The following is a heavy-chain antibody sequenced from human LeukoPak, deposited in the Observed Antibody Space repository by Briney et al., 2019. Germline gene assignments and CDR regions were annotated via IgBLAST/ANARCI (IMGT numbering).Heavy chain of an antibody. Sequence: GGSLRLSCAASGFTFDDYGMSWVRQAPGKGLEWVSGINWNGGSTGYADSVKGRFTISRDNAKNSLYLQMNSLRAEDTALYYCARDASPTYYYDSSDYYYSNYWGQGTLVTVSS. CDR2: INWNGGST. CDR1: GFTFDDYG. V-gene: IGHV3-20*04. D-gene: IGHD3-22*01. CDR3: ARDASPTYYYDSSDYYYSNY. J-gene: IGHJ4*02.